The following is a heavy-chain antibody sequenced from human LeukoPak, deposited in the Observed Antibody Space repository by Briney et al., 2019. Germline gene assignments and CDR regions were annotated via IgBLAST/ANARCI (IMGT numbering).Heavy chain of an antibody. CDR3: ARDPNWGRYVDY. CDR1: AFTFSCYW. CDR2: INSDGSST. Sequence: GGSLRLSGAASAFTFSCYWMHWVRQAPGKGLVWVSRINSDGSSTSYADSVKGRFTISRDNAKNTLYLQMNSLRAEDTAVYYCARDPNWGRYVDYSGQGTLVTVSS. D-gene: IGHD7-27*01. V-gene: IGHV3-74*01. J-gene: IGHJ4*02.